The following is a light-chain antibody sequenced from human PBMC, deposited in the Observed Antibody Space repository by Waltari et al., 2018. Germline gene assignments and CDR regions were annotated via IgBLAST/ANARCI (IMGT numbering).Light chain of an antibody. CDR1: QPVRTPY. CDR2: GAS. CDR3: QQYDISPLT. V-gene: IGKV3-20*01. J-gene: IGKJ4*01. Sequence: ELVLTQSPGTLSLSPGERATLSCSASQPVRTPYLAWYQQEPGQAPTLLIYGASSRATVIPDRFSGSGSGTDFSLTISSLEPEDFAVYYCQQYDISPLTFGGGTKVEIK.